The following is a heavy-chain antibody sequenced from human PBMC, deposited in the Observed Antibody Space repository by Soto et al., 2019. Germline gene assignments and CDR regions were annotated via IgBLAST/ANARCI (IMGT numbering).Heavy chain of an antibody. D-gene: IGHD3-22*01. V-gene: IGHV1-69*13. Sequence: SVKVSCKASGGTFSSYAISWVRQAPGQGLEWMGGIIPIFGTANYAQKFQGRVTITADESTSTAYMELSSLRSEDTAVYYCARAAYYYDSSGYYGELDYWGQGTLVTVSS. J-gene: IGHJ4*02. CDR2: IIPIFGTA. CDR1: GGTFSSYA. CDR3: ARAAYYYDSSGYYGELDY.